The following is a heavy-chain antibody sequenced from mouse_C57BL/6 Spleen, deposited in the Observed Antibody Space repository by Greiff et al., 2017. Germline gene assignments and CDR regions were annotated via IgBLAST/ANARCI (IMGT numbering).Heavy chain of an antibody. CDR3: ARNGNYLDY. J-gene: IGHJ2*01. D-gene: IGHD1-1*02. CDR1: GFSLTSYG. Sequence: QVQLKESGPGLVQPSQSLSITCTVSGFSLTSYGVHWVRQSPGTGLEWLGVIWSGGSTDYNAAFISRLSISKDNSTSQVFFKMNSLQADDTAIYYCARNGNYLDYWGQGTTLTVSS. CDR2: IWSGGST. V-gene: IGHV2-2*01.